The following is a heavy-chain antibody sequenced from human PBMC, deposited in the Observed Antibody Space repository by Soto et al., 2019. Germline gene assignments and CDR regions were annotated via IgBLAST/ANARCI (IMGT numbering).Heavy chain of an antibody. Sequence: SETLSLTCTVSGGSISSGGYYWSWIRQHPGKGLEWIGYIYYSGSTYYNPSLKSRVTISVDTSKNQFSLKLSSVTAADTAVCYCARDRRDTMVRGVPKEVDYYYYMDVWGKGTTVTVSS. CDR3: ARDRRDTMVRGVPKEVDYYYYMDV. CDR1: GGSISSGGYY. D-gene: IGHD3-10*01. J-gene: IGHJ6*03. CDR2: IYYSGST. V-gene: IGHV4-31*03.